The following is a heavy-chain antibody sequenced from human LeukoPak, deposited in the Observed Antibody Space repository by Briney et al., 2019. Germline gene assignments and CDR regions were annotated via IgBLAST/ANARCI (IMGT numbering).Heavy chain of an antibody. CDR3: AKDNPARGGWSGSAYFDY. CDR2: ISGSGGST. J-gene: IGHJ4*02. D-gene: IGHD6-19*01. Sequence: GGSLRLSCAASGFTFSSYAMSWVRQAPGKGLEWVSAISGSGGSTYYADSVKGRFTISRDNSKNALYLQMNRLRAEDTAVYYCAKDNPARGGWSGSAYFDYWGQGTLVTVSS. V-gene: IGHV3-23*01. CDR1: GFTFSSYA.